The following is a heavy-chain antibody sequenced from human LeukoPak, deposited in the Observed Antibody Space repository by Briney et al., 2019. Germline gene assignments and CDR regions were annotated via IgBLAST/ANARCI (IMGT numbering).Heavy chain of an antibody. Sequence: PSETLSLTCAVYGGSFSGYYWSWIRQPPGKGLEWIGEINHSGSTNYNPSLESRVTISVDTSKNQFSLKLSSVTAADTAVYYCARHSTFFGVVIIKGRVRGPFDYWGQGTLVTVSS. J-gene: IGHJ4*02. CDR1: GGSFSGYY. CDR2: INHSGST. V-gene: IGHV4-34*01. D-gene: IGHD3-3*01. CDR3: ARHSTFFGVVIIKGRVRGPFDY.